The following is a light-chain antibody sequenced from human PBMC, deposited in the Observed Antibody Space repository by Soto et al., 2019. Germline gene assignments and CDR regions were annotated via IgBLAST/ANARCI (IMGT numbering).Light chain of an antibody. V-gene: IGLV2-14*01. CDR2: GVN. CDR1: SSDVGGYNY. J-gene: IGLJ3*02. CDR3: SSFRTGSVVL. Sequence: QSVLTQPGSVSGSPGESVTISCTGSSSDVGGYNYVSWYQQHPGKAPKLVIYGVNYRPSGVSARFPGSKFQNTASLTISGLQAEDAADYYCSSFRTGSVVLFGGGTKLTVL.